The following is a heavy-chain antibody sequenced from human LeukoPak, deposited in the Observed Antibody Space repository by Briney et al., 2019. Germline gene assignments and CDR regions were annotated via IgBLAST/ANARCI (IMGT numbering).Heavy chain of an antibody. CDR1: GGSISSYY. V-gene: IGHV4-59*01. Sequence: SETLSLTCTVSGGSISSYYWSWIRQPPGKGLEWIGYIYYSGSTNYNPSLKSRVTISVDTSKNQFSLKLSSVTAADTAVYYCARAISRVDDFWSDLYNWFDPWGQGTLVTVSS. CDR2: IYYSGST. D-gene: IGHD3-3*01. CDR3: ARAISRVDDFWSDLYNWFDP. J-gene: IGHJ5*02.